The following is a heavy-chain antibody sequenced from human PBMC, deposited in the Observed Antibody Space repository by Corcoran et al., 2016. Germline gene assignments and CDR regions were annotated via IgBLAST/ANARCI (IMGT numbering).Heavy chain of an antibody. D-gene: IGHD2-2*02. CDR1: GFTFSSYG. J-gene: IGHJ4*02. V-gene: IGHV3-30*18. Sequence: QVQLVESGGGVVQPGRSLRLSCAASGFTFSSYGMHWVRQAPGKGLEWVAVISYDGSNKYYADSVKGRFTISRDNSKNTLYLQMNSLRAEDTAVYYCAKVGKRVVVPAAIWGGFDYWGQGTLVTVSS. CDR2: ISYDGSNK. CDR3: AKVGKRVVVPAAIWGGFDY.